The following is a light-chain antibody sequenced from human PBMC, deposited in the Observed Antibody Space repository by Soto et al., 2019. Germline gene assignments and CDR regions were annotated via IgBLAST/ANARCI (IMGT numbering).Light chain of an antibody. J-gene: IGKJ4*01. CDR3: QPFSGYPLT. Sequence: VIPQSPATRPMSTAKEANSSGRASQSVSSNLAWYQQKPGQAPRLLIYDASSRATGIPDRLSGGGSGTDFSLTIRILEPEAFAVYYCQPFSGYPLTFGGGTKVDIK. CDR2: DAS. CDR1: QSVSSN. V-gene: IGKV3-20*01.